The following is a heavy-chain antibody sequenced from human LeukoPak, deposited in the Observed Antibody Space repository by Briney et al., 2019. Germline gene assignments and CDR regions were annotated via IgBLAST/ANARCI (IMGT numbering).Heavy chain of an antibody. CDR3: ARVLGGYSYGDF. CDR1: EFTFSSYA. CDR2: ISYDGINK. Sequence: GGSLRLSCAASEFTFSSYAMHWVRQAPGKGLEWVAVISYDGINKYHADSVKGRFTISRDNSKNTLYLHMDSLRLEDTAVYYCARVLGGYSYGDFWGQGTLVTVSS. V-gene: IGHV3-30-3*01. J-gene: IGHJ4*02. D-gene: IGHD5-18*01.